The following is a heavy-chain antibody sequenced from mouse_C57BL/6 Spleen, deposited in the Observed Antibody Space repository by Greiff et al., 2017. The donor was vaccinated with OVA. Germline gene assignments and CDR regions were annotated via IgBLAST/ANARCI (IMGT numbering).Heavy chain of an antibody. D-gene: IGHD1-1*01. J-gene: IGHJ1*03. CDR2: IWTGGGT. Sequence: VQLQQSGPGLVAPSQSLSITCTVSGFSLTSYAISWVRQPPGKGLEWLGVIWTGGGTNYNSALKSRLSISKDNSKSQVFLKMNSLQTDDTARYYCARNYYYGRGASWYFDVWGTGTTVTVSS. CDR3: ARNYYYGRGASWYFDV. CDR1: GFSLTSYA. V-gene: IGHV2-9-1*01.